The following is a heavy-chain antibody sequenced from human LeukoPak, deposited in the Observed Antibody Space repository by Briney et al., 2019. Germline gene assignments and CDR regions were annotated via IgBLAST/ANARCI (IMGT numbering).Heavy chain of an antibody. Sequence: PGRSLRLSCAASGFSFSTSAMHWVRQAPGKGLEWVAVMSYDGNYKHHADSVKGRFTISRDNSRNTLSLQMSSLRGEDTAVYYCASGSYHEHWGQGTLVTVSS. CDR3: ASGSYHEH. J-gene: IGHJ4*02. CDR2: MSYDGNYK. D-gene: IGHD1-26*01. V-gene: IGHV3-30*15. CDR1: GFSFSTSA.